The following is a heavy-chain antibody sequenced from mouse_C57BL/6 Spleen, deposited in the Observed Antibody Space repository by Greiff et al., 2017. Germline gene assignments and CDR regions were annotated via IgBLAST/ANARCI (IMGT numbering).Heavy chain of an antibody. D-gene: IGHD1-1*01. CDR3: ARYYYGSSYDYAMDY. V-gene: IGHV1-81*01. Sequence: VQLQQSGAELARPGASVKLSCKASGYTFTSYGISWVKQRTGQGLEWIGEIYPRSGNTYYNEKFKGKATLTADKPSSTAYMELRSLTSEDSAVYFCARYYYGSSYDYAMDYWGQGTSVTVSS. CDR2: IYPRSGNT. CDR1: GYTFTSYG. J-gene: IGHJ4*01.